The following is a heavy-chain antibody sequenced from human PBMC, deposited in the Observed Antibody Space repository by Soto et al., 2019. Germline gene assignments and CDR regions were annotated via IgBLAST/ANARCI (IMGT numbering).Heavy chain of an antibody. CDR1: GGSISSGGYY. CDR2: IYYSGST. J-gene: IGHJ4*02. CDR3: ARVDTAMVDY. Sequence: SETLSLTCTVSGGSISSGGYYWSWIRQHPGKGLEWIGYIYYSGSTYYNPSLKSRVTISVDTSKNQFSLKLSSVTAADTAVYYCARVDTAMVDYWGQGTLVTVSS. V-gene: IGHV4-31*03. D-gene: IGHD5-18*01.